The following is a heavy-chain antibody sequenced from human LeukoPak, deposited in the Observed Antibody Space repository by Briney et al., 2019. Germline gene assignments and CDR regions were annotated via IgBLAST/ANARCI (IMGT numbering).Heavy chain of an antibody. J-gene: IGHJ5*02. V-gene: IGHV4-59*01. CDR3: ARDLYDSSGSLDP. D-gene: IGHD3-22*01. CDR1: GGSISSYY. Sequence: SETLSLTCTVSGGSISSYYWSWIRQPPGKGLEWIGYIYYSGSTNYNPSLKSRVTISVDTSKNQFSLKLSSVTAADTAVYYRARDLYDSSGSLDPWGQGTLVTVSS. CDR2: IYYSGST.